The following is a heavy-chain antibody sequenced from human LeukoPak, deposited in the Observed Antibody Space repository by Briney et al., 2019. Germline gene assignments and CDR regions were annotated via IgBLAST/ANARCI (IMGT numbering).Heavy chain of an antibody. V-gene: IGHV1-69*04. J-gene: IGHJ6*02. CDR1: GGTFSSYA. Sequence: ASVKVSCKASGGTFSSYAISWVRQAPGQGLEWMGRIIPISGIANYAQKFQGRVTITADKSTSTAYMELSSLRSEDTAVYYCARDRGSSSGWYDLPLNYYYYYGMDVWGQGTTVTVSS. D-gene: IGHD6-19*01. CDR2: IIPISGIA. CDR3: ARDRGSSSGWYDLPLNYYYYYGMDV.